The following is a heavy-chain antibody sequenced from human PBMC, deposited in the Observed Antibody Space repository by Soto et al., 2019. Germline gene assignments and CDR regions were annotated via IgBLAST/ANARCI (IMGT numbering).Heavy chain of an antibody. Sequence: QVLLVESGGGVVQPGRSLRLSCAASGFIFSSDGMHWDRQAPGKGLEWVAVISYDGSNKYYADSVKGRFTISRDNSKNTLYLQMNSLRAEDTAVYYCAKSSSGDGDYDYWGQGTLVTVSS. CDR3: AKSSSGDGDYDY. D-gene: IGHD7-27*01. CDR2: ISYDGSNK. CDR1: GFIFSSDG. J-gene: IGHJ4*02. V-gene: IGHV3-30*18.